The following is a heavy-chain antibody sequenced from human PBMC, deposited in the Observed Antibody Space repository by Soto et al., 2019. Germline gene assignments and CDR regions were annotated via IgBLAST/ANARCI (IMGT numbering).Heavy chain of an antibody. Sequence: PSETLSLTCTVSGGSISSSSYYWGWIRQPPGKGLEWIGSIYYSGSTYYNPSLKSRVTISVDTSKNQFSLKLSSVTAADTAVYCCARHSHDFWTEFGSWGQGTLVTVSS. J-gene: IGHJ5*01. D-gene: IGHD3-3*01. V-gene: IGHV4-39*01. CDR1: GGSISSSSYY. CDR2: IYYSGST. CDR3: ARHSHDFWTEFGS.